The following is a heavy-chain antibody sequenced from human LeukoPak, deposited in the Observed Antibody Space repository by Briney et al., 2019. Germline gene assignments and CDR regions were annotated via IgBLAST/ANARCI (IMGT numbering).Heavy chain of an antibody. J-gene: IGHJ6*03. CDR3: ARDFRSSTSCYEVYYYYYMDV. Sequence: GGSLRLSCAASGFTFSSYAMHWVRQAPGKGLEWVAVISYDGSNKYYADSVKGRFTISRDNSKNTLYLQMNSLRAEDTAVYYCARDFRSSTSCYEVYYYYYMDVWGKGTTVAVSS. CDR2: ISYDGSNK. CDR1: GFTFSSYA. D-gene: IGHD2-2*01. V-gene: IGHV3-30-3*01.